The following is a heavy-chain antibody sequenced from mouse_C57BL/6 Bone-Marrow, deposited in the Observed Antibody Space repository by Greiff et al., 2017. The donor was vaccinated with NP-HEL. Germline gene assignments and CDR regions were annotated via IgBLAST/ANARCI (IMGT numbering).Heavy chain of an antibody. V-gene: IGHV1-54*01. Sequence: QVQLQQSGAELVRPGTSVKVSCKASGYAFTNYLIEWVKQRPGQGLEWIGVINPGSGGTNYNEKFKGKATLTADKSSSTAYMQLSSLTSEDSAVYFCARRLYYFDYWGQGTTLTVSS. J-gene: IGHJ2*01. CDR3: ARRLYYFDY. CDR1: GYAFTNYL. CDR2: INPGSGGT.